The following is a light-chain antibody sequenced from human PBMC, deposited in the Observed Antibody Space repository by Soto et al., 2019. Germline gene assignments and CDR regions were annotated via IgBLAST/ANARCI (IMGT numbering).Light chain of an antibody. CDR3: AVWDDSLNGFV. V-gene: IGLV1-44*01. CDR2: LDN. J-gene: IGLJ1*01. CDR1: SSNIGVNT. Sequence: QSVLTQPPSASGTPGQRVTISCSGSSSNIGVNTVNWYQQVPGTAPKLLIYLDNQRPSGVPARFSGSKSGTPASLAISGLQSEDEADFYCAVWDDSLNGFVFGTGTKVTVL.